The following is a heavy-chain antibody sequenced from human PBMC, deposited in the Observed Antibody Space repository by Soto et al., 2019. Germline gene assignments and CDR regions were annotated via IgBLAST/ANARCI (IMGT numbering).Heavy chain of an antibody. CDR1: GYTFTSYD. V-gene: IGHV1-8*01. Sequence: QVQLVQSGAEVKKPGASVKVSCKASGYTFTSYDINWVRQATGQGLEWMGCRNPNRGNTGYAKKVQGRAIMTKNTSMSTDYMELCSLRSEDTGVYYCPIRGYSSSWYYYYYYAMDVWGQWTTVTVSS. J-gene: IGHJ6*02. CDR3: PIRGYSSSWYYYYYYAMDV. CDR2: RNPNRGNT. D-gene: IGHD6-13*01.